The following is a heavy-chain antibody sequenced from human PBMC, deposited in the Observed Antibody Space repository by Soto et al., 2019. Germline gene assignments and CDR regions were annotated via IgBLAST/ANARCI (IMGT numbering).Heavy chain of an antibody. CDR2: IYSGGST. Sequence: EVQLVESGGGLVQPGGSLRLSCAASGFTVSSNYMSWVRQAPGKGLEWVSVIYSGGSTYYADSVKGRFTISRDNSKNTLYVQMNSLRAEDTAVYYCARAVDCSGGSCYWSYFDYWGQGTLVTVSS. CDR3: ARAVDCSGGSCYWSYFDY. J-gene: IGHJ4*02. CDR1: GFTVSSNY. D-gene: IGHD2-15*01. V-gene: IGHV3-66*01.